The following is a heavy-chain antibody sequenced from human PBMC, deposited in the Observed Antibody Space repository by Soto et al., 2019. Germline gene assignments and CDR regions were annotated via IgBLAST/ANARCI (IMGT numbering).Heavy chain of an antibody. CDR3: ARHSRGSYRNAIDY. CDR2: MYYSGST. CDR1: GGSVSNSYYY. J-gene: IGHJ4*02. Sequence: QLQLQESGPGLVTPWEPLSLTCTVSGGSVSNSYYYWAWLRHPPGKGLEWLGSMYYSGSTYDNPSLKSRVTISVDTSRNQLSLKLHAMTAADTAVYYCARHSRGSYRNAIDYWGQGTLVTVSS. D-gene: IGHD1-26*01. V-gene: IGHV4-39*01.